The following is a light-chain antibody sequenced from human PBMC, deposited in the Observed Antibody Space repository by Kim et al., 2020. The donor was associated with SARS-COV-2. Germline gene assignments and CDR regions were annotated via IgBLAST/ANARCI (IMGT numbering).Light chain of an antibody. Sequence: GQSITTSCTGTSSDVGSNNLDSWYQQQPSKAPKLMIYEVSKRPSGVSNRFSGSKSGNTASLTISGLQAEDEADYYCCSYAGSSTVVFGGGTQLTVL. V-gene: IGLV2-23*02. CDR1: SSDVGSNNL. CDR2: EVS. CDR3: CSYAGSSTVV. J-gene: IGLJ2*01.